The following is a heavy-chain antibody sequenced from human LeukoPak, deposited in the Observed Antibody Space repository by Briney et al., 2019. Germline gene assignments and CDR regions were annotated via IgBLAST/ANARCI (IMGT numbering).Heavy chain of an antibody. CDR3: ANFVDTSMGGNDY. Sequence: PGGSLRLSCAASGFTFSSHAMSWVRQAPRKGLEWVSAISADSYYTYYADSVQGRFTISRDNSKNTLYLHMNSLRAEDTALYFCANFVDTSMGGNDYWGQGTLVTVSS. J-gene: IGHJ4*02. D-gene: IGHD5-18*01. CDR2: ISADSYYT. V-gene: IGHV3-23*01. CDR1: GFTFSSHA.